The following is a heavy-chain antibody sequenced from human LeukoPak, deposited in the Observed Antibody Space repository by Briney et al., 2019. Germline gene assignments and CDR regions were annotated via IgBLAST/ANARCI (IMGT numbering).Heavy chain of an antibody. CDR2: IYTSGST. D-gene: IGHD6-13*01. Sequence: PSETLSLTCTVSGSSISSGSYYWSWIRQPAGKGLEWIGRIYTSGSTNYNPSLKSRVTISVDTSKNQFSLKLSSVTAADTAVYYCARAAAGTWVLWNWFDPWGQGTLVTVSS. CDR3: ARAAAGTWVLWNWFDP. CDR1: GSSISSGSYY. J-gene: IGHJ5*02. V-gene: IGHV4-61*02.